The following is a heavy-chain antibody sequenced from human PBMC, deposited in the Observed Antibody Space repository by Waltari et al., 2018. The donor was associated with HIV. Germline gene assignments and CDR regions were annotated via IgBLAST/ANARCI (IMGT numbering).Heavy chain of an antibody. CDR2: LSGCGAST. CDR1: GFTFSSYA. D-gene: IGHD3-22*01. CDR3: AKDSNYDSSGPIDY. J-gene: IGHJ4*02. Sequence: EVQLLESGGGLVQPGGSLRLSCAASGFTFSSYAMSWVRQAPGKVMEWVSALSGCGASTYYANSVKGRFTISRDNSKNTLYLQMNRLRADDTAVYYCAKDSNYDSSGPIDYWGQGTLVTVSS. V-gene: IGHV3-23*01.